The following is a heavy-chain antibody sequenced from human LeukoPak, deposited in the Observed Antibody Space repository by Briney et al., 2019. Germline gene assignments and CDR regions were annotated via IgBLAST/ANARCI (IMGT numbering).Heavy chain of an antibody. CDR2: INHSGST. CDR3: ARAYCSSTSCYSWFWFDP. D-gene: IGHD2-2*01. V-gene: IGHV4-34*01. CDR1: GGSFSGYY. Sequence: PSETLSLTCAVYGGSFSGYYWSWIRQPPGKGLEWIGEINHSGSTNYNPSLKSRVTISVDTSKNQFSLKLSSVTAADTAVYYCARAYCSSTSCYSWFWFDPWGQGTLVTVSS. J-gene: IGHJ5*02.